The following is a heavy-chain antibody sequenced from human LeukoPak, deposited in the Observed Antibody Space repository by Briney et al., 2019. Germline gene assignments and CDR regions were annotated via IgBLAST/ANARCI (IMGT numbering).Heavy chain of an antibody. V-gene: IGHV3-23*01. CDR1: GFTFTSYA. CDR2: ISGSGGNT. Sequence: GGSLRLSCAASGFTFTSYAMSSVRQAPGKGLEWVSAISGSGGNTYYADSVQGRFTISRDNSKNTLYLQMNSLRAEDTAGYYCAKSSWGTRWPFGYCFDYWGQGTLVTVSS. D-gene: IGHD6-13*01. CDR3: AKSSWGTRWPFGYCFDY. J-gene: IGHJ4*02.